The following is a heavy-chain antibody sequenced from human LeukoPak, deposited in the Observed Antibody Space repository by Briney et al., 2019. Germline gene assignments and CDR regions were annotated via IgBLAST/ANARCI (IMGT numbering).Heavy chain of an antibody. V-gene: IGHV4-39*01. Sequence: SETLSLTCTVSGGSISSSDYYWGWIRQPPGKGPEWIGSIYFSGSLYYKPSLKSRVTISADMSKNQFSLKLSSVIAADTAIYCCVRQGWDSWFDPWGQGTLVTVSS. CDR1: GGSISSSDYY. D-gene: IGHD1-26*01. CDR2: IYFSGSL. J-gene: IGHJ5*02. CDR3: VRQGWDSWFDP.